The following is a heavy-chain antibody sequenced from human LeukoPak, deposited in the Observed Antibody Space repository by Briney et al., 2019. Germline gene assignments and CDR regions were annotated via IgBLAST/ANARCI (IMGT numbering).Heavy chain of an antibody. CDR3: VRDYYFDY. J-gene: IGHJ4*02. CDR2: ISGSGGST. CDR1: GFTFSNYA. V-gene: IGHV3-23*01. Sequence: GGSLRLSCAVSGFTFSNYAMRWVRQAPGKGLEWVSSISGSGGSTYYADSVKGGVNISRDNSKNTLDLQMNSLRAEDTALYYCVRDYYFDYWGQGTLVTVSS.